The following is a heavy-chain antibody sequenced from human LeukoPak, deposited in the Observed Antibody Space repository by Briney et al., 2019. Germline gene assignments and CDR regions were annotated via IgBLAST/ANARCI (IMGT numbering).Heavy chain of an antibody. J-gene: IGHJ2*01. CDR1: GGSFSGYY. CDR2: INQSGDT. D-gene: IGHD3-10*01. Sequence: SETLSLTCAVYGGSFSGYYWSWIRQPPGKGLEWIGEINQSGDTNYNPSLKSRVTRSVDTSKKQFSLKLSSVTAADTSVYYCASRRPGAHQNYWYFDLWGRGTLVTVSS. CDR3: ASRRPGAHQNYWYFDL. V-gene: IGHV4-34*01.